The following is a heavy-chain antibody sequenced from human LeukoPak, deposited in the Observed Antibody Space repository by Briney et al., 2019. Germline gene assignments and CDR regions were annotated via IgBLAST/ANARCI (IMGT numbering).Heavy chain of an antibody. Sequence: GASVNVSCKASGYTFTSYGIGWVRQAPGQGLEWMGWISAYNGNTNYAQKLQGRVTMTTDTSTSTAYMELRSLRSDDTAVYYCARGVMEYCSSTSCYPPHAFDIWGQGTMVTVSS. V-gene: IGHV1-18*01. CDR3: ARGVMEYCSSTSCYPPHAFDI. J-gene: IGHJ3*02. D-gene: IGHD2-2*01. CDR2: ISAYNGNT. CDR1: GYTFTSYG.